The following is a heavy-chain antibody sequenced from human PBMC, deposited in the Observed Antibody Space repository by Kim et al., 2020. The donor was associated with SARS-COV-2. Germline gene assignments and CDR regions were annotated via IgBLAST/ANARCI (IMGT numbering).Heavy chain of an antibody. V-gene: IGHV3-11*01. D-gene: IGHD3-22*01. Sequence: SVKGRFTISRDNAKNSLYLQMNSLRAEDTAVYYCARALPYYYDSSGYYYYWGQGTLVTVSS. J-gene: IGHJ4*02. CDR3: ARALPYYYDSSGYYYY.